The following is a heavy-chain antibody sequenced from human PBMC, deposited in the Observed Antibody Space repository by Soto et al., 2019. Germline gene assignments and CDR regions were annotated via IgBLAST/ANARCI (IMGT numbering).Heavy chain of an antibody. V-gene: IGHV4-39*07. CDR2: IYYSGST. Sequence: SETLSLTCTDSGGSISSSSYYWGWIRQPPGKGLEWIGSIYYSGSTYYNPSLKSRVTISVDTSKNQFSLKLSSVTVADTAVYYCARDTEYWSGGSCYCDWGQGTLVTVSS. CDR3: ARDTEYWSGGSCYCD. D-gene: IGHD2-15*01. J-gene: IGHJ4*02. CDR1: GGSISSSSYY.